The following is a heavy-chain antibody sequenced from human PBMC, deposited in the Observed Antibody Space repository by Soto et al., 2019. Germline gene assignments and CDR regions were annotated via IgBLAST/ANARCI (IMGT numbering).Heavy chain of an antibody. D-gene: IGHD1-26*01. V-gene: IGHV1-69*01. CDR2: IIPMFGTA. CDR3: ARGWETVGTTTPFAY. Sequence: VQLVQTGAEVKKPGSSVKGSCKASGGTFSTSAITWVRQAPGQGLEWMGGIIPMFGTANYAQKFRGRVTVTADEYTSTAHMELSSLRSEDTAVYYCARGWETVGTTTPFAYWGQGTLVTVSS. CDR1: GGTFSTSA. J-gene: IGHJ4*02.